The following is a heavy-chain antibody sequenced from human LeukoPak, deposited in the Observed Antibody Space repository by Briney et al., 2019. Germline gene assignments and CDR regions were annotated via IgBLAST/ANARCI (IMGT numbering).Heavy chain of an antibody. CDR1: GYTFTSYY. J-gene: IGHJ6*03. D-gene: IGHD3-22*01. CDR2: INPSGGST. Sequence: ASVKVSCKASGYTFTSYYMHWVRQAPGQGLEWMGIINPSGGSTSYAQKFQGRVTMTRDMSTSTVYMELSSLRSEDTAVYYCARGRYYYDSSGYYYYYYYMDVWGKGTTVTVSS. CDR3: ARGRYYYDSSGYYYYYYYMDV. V-gene: IGHV1-46*01.